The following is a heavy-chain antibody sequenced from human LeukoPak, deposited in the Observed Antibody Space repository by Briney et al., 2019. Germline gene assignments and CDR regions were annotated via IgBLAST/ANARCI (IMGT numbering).Heavy chain of an antibody. CDR1: GFTFSSYW. CDR3: ERGDSSSRGDYYYMDV. J-gene: IGHJ6*03. V-gene: IGHV3-7*01. D-gene: IGHD6-13*01. CDR2: KKQDGSGK. Sequence: PGGSLRLSCAASGFTFSSYWMSWVRQAPAKGLECVANKKQDGSGKYYVDSVKGRFTISRDNAKNSLYLQMNSLRAEDTAVYYCERGDSSSRGDYYYMDVWGKGTTVTVSS.